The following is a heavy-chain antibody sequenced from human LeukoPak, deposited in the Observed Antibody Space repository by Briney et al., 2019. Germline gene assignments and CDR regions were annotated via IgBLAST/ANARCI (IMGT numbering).Heavy chain of an antibody. Sequence: ASVKVSCKASGYTFTSYGISWVRQAPGQGLEWMGWISAYNGNTNYAQKFQGRVTMTRNTSISTAYMELSSLRSEDTAVYYCARGRGVRGVMGDYWGQGTLVTVSS. CDR1: GYTFTSYG. CDR2: ISAYNGNT. J-gene: IGHJ4*02. V-gene: IGHV1-18*01. D-gene: IGHD3-10*01. CDR3: ARGRGVRGVMGDY.